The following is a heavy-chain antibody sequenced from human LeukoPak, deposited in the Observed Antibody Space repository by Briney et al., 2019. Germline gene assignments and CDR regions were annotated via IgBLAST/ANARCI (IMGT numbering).Heavy chain of an antibody. V-gene: IGHV1-18*01. Sequence: ASVKVSCKASGYILTRYGISWVPQAPGQGLEWMGWISSYNGNTNYAQNLQGRVTMTTDTSTSTAYMELSSLGYNATAVYYCAGGSSGSYHGGIDYWGQGTLVTVSS. CDR3: AGGSSGSYHGGIDY. CDR2: ISSYNGNT. J-gene: IGHJ4*02. D-gene: IGHD1-26*01. CDR1: GYILTRYG.